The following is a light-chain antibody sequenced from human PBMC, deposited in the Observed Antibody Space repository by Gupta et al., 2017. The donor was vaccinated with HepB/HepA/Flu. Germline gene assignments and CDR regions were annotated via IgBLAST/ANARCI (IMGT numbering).Light chain of an antibody. V-gene: IGKV1-33*01. CDR1: QDISNY. J-gene: IGKJ3*01. CDR3: QQYDNLPVT. Sequence: LTQSPSSLSASVGDRVTITCQASQDISNYLNWYQQKPGKAPKLLIYDASNLETGVPSRFSGSGSGTDFTFTISSLQPEDIATYYCQQYDNLPVTFGRGTKVDIK. CDR2: DAS.